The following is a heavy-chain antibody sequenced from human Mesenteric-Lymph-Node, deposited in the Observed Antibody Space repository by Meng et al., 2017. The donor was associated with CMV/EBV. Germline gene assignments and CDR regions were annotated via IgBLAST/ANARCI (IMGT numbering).Heavy chain of an antibody. J-gene: IGHJ4*02. CDR1: GGPISSSSYY. CDR3: ARDGDYYDSSGYNPFDY. CDR2: IYYSGST. D-gene: IGHD3-22*01. V-gene: IGHV4-39*07. Sequence: QLQLQESGPGLVKPSETLSLTCTVFGGPISSSSYYWGWIRQPPGKGLEWIGSIYYSGSTYYNPSLKSRVTISVDTSKNQFSLKLSSVTAADTAVYYCARDGDYYDSSGYNPFDYWGQGTLVTVSS.